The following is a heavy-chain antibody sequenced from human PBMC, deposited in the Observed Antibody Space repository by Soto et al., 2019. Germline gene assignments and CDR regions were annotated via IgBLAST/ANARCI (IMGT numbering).Heavy chain of an antibody. CDR2: ILHSGAT. Sequence: PSETLSLTCAVSGGSISSSTWWSWVRQPPGKGLEWIGEILHSGATNYNPSLKSRVTFSVDKSKNQFSLKLSSVTAADTAVYFLARDHGVSRGFAFEYWGQGTLVAVSS. D-gene: IGHD3-3*01. J-gene: IGHJ4*01. V-gene: IGHV4-4*02. CDR1: GGSISSSTW. CDR3: ARDHGVSRGFAFEY.